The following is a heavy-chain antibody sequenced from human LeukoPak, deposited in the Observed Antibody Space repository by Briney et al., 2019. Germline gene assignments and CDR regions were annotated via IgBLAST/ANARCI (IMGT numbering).Heavy chain of an antibody. CDR1: GYTFTGYY. CDR3: ALVQLERDAFDF. V-gene: IGHV1-2*02. CDR2: INPNSGGT. J-gene: IGHJ3*01. Sequence: ASVKVSCKASGYTFTGYYMHWVRQAPGQGLEWMGWINPNSGGTNYAQKFQGRVTMTRDTSISTAYMELSRLRSDDTAVYYCALVQLERDAFDFWGQGTMVTVSS. D-gene: IGHD1-1*01.